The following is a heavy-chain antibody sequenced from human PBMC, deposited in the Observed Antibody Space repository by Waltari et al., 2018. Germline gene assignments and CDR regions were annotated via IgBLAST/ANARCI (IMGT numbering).Heavy chain of an antibody. D-gene: IGHD5-12*01. Sequence: EVHLAESGGGVVQPGGSLRLSCTGSGFRFGDYWMHWVRQAPGKGRDGVYGVNVDGGYISYGDSVKGRFTISRYNAKNTVFLQLNSLRADDTAVYFCARKAGSGYPYGPFYYDNWGQGTLVTVSS. CDR3: ARKAGSGYPYGPFYYDN. J-gene: IGHJ4*02. V-gene: IGHV3-74*01. CDR1: GFRFGDYW. CDR2: VNVDGGYI.